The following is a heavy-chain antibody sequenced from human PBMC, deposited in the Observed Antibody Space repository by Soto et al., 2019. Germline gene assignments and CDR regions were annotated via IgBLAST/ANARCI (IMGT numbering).Heavy chain of an antibody. V-gene: IGHV1-3*01. CDR2: INGGNGNT. CDR1: GYTFTGYA. J-gene: IGHJ4*02. Sequence: ASVKVSCKASGYTFTGYALHWVRQAPGQRLEWMGWINGGNGNTKYSQKFQGRVTITRDTSASTAYMELSRLRSEDTAVYYCARGSGYYYWDDYWDQGTLVTVSS. CDR3: ARGSGYYYWDDY. D-gene: IGHD3-22*01.